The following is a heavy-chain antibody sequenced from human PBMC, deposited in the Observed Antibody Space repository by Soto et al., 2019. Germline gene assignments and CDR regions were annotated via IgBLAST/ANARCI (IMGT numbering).Heavy chain of an antibody. CDR3: ARDVRSSTTEGYFDY. J-gene: IGHJ4*02. CDR1: GFTFSSYA. V-gene: IGHV3-30*04. Sequence: GGSLRLSCAASGFTFSSYAMHWVRQAPGKGLEWVAVISYDGSNKYYADSVKGRFTISRDNSKNTLYLQMNSLRAEDTAVYYCARDVRSSTTEGYFDYWGQGTLVTVSS. CDR2: ISYDGSNK. D-gene: IGHD6-13*01.